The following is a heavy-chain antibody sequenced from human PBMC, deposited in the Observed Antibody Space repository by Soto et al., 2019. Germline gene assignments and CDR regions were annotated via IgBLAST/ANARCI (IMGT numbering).Heavy chain of an antibody. V-gene: IGHV4-31*11. CDR3: ARRAGNRRGYPIDS. J-gene: IGHJ4*02. D-gene: IGHD5-18*01. CDR1: GGSIRSDGSY. CDR2: IYYSGRT. Sequence: QVQLQESGPGLVKPSQTLSLTCAVSGGSIRSDGSYWTWIRQLPGGGLEWIGYIYYSGRTPYNPSLEIRASISVDSSENQFSLRLTSVTAADTAVYYCARRAGNRRGYPIDSWGQGTLVTVSS.